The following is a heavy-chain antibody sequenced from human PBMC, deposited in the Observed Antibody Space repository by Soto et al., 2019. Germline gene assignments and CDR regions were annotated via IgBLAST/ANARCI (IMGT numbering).Heavy chain of an antibody. D-gene: IGHD5-18*01. CDR3: AKDGGYSYGYYYYYGMDV. CDR2: ISYDGSNK. J-gene: IGHJ6*02. CDR1: GFTFSSYG. V-gene: IGHV3-30*18. Sequence: PGGSLRLSCAASGFTFSSYGMHWVRQAPGKGLEWVAAISYDGSNKYYADSVKGRFTISRDNSKNTLYLQMNSLRAEDTAVYYCAKDGGYSYGYYYYYGMDVWGQGTTVTVSS.